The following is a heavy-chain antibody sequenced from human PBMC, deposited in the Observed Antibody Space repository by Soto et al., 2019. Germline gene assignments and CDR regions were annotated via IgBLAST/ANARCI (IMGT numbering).Heavy chain of an antibody. CDR3: ARVVGEYYYDSSGPGHYGMDV. J-gene: IGHJ6*02. V-gene: IGHV3-21*01. D-gene: IGHD3-22*01. Sequence: LRLSCAASGFTFSSYRMNWVRQAPGKGLEWVSSISSSSSYIYYADSVKGRFTISRDNAKNSLYLQMNSLRAEDTAVYYCARVVGEYYYDSSGPGHYGMDVCGQGTTVTVSS. CDR2: ISSSSSYI. CDR1: GFTFSSYR.